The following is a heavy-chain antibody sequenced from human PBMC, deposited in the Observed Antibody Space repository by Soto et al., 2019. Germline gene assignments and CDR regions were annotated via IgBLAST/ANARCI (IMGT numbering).Heavy chain of an antibody. D-gene: IGHD3-3*01. Sequence: PGGSLRLSCAASGFTFSSYSMNWVRQAPGKGLEWVSYISSSSSTIYYADSVKGRFTISRDNAKNSLYLQMTSLRDEDTAVYYCARAFWTLNWLDPWGKGTLFTVSS. CDR1: GFTFSSYS. J-gene: IGHJ5*02. CDR2: ISSSSSTI. V-gene: IGHV3-48*02. CDR3: ARAFWTLNWLDP.